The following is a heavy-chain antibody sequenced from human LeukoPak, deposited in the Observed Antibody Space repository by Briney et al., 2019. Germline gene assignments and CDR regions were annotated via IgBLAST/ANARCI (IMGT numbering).Heavy chain of an antibody. J-gene: IGHJ4*02. CDR1: GFTFSNAW. D-gene: IGHD3-22*01. V-gene: IGHV3-23*01. Sequence: GGSLRLSCAASGFTFSNAWMSWVRQAPGKGLEWVSGISGSGGITYYADSVKGRFTISRDNSKNTLYLQMNSLRAEDTAVYYCAKVDTFDSSGYAYFDYWGQGTLVTVSS. CDR3: AKVDTFDSSGYAYFDY. CDR2: ISGSGGIT.